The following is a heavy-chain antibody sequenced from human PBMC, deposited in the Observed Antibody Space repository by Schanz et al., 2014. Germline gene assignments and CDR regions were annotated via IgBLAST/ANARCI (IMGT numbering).Heavy chain of an antibody. CDR1: GGTFNSYT. CDR3: ARNVIATGRAFDL. J-gene: IGHJ3*01. V-gene: IGHV1-69*02. D-gene: IGHD6-13*01. Sequence: QAQLVQSEAEVKKPGSSVKVSCKASGGTFNSYTINWVRQAPGQGLEWMGRIIPILGIANYAQNFQGRVIKTADKSTSTAYMELRSLRSDDTAVYYCARNVIATGRAFDLWGPGTMVTVSS. CDR2: IIPILGIA.